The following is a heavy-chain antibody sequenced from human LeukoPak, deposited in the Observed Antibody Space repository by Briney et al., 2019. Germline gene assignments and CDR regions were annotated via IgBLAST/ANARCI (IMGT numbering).Heavy chain of an antibody. J-gene: IGHJ3*02. V-gene: IGHV1-69*05. D-gene: IGHD5-24*01. Sequence: SSVKVSFKASGGTFSSYAISWVRQAPGQGLEWMGRIIPIFGTANYAQKFQGRVTITTDESTSTAYMELSSLRSDDTAVYYCAREIPLMAAFDIWGQGTMVTVSS. CDR2: IIPIFGTA. CDR1: GGTFSSYA. CDR3: AREIPLMAAFDI.